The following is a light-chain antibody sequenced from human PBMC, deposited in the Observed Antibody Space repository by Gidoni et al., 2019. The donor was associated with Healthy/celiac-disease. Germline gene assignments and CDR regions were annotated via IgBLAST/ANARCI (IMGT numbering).Light chain of an antibody. J-gene: IGKJ4*01. V-gene: IGKV3-20*01. CDR3: QQYGSSPLLT. CDR2: GAS. CDR1: QSVSSSY. Sequence: DIVLTQSPGTLSLSPGERATLSCRASQSVSSSYLAWYQQNPGQAPRLLIYGASSRATGIPDRFSGSGSGTDFTLTISRLEPEDFAVYYCQQYGSSPLLTFGGGTKVEIK.